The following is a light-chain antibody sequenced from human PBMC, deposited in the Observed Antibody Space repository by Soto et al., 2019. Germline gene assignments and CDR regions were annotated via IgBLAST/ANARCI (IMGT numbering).Light chain of an antibody. J-gene: IGLJ2*01. CDR2: YDT. Sequence: SYELTQPPSVSVAPGQTATITCGGNNIGSKSVHWYQQKPGQAPVLVIFYDTNRPSGIPDRFSGSNSGNTATLTISRVEAGDEADYYCQVWDSSSDHVVFGGGTKVTVL. V-gene: IGLV3-21*04. CDR1: NIGSKS. CDR3: QVWDSSSDHVV.